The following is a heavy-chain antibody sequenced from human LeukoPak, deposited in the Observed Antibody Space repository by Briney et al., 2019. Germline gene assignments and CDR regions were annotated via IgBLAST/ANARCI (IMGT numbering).Heavy chain of an antibody. CDR2: ISGYNGNT. D-gene: IGHD3-10*01. V-gene: IGHV1-18*01. CDR1: GYTFTTYG. J-gene: IGHJ4*02. CDR3: ARLLLGSESRGFEY. Sequence: ASVKVSCKASGYTFTTYGISWVRQAPGQGLEWMGWISGYNGNTNYAQKFQGRVTMTTDTSTTTAYMELRSLRSDDTAVYYCARLLLGSESRGFEYWGQGTLVTVSS.